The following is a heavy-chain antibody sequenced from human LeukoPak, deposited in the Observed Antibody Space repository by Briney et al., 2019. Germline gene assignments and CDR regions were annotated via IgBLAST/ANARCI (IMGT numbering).Heavy chain of an antibody. V-gene: IGHV3-21*01. CDR3: ARDMDPTMVRGVHYFDY. CDR2: ISSSSSYI. J-gene: IGHJ4*02. D-gene: IGHD3-10*01. CDR1: GFTFSSYS. Sequence: GGSLRLSCAASGFTFSSYSMNWVRQAPGKGLEWVSSISSSSSYIYYADSVKGRFTISRDNAKNSLCLQMNSLRAEDTAVYYCARDMDPTMVRGVHYFDYWGQGTLVTVSS.